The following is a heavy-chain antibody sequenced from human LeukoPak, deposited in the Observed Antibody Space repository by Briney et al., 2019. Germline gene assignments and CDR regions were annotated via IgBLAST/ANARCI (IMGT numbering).Heavy chain of an antibody. Sequence: SETLSLTCAVSGYSISSGYYWGWIRQPPGKGLEWIGSIYHSGSTNYNPSLKSRVTISVDTSKNQFSLKLSSVTAADTAVYYCARGGYSDYWGQGTLVTVSS. V-gene: IGHV4-38-2*01. CDR1: GYSISSGYY. D-gene: IGHD5-12*01. CDR3: ARGGYSDY. CDR2: IYHSGST. J-gene: IGHJ4*02.